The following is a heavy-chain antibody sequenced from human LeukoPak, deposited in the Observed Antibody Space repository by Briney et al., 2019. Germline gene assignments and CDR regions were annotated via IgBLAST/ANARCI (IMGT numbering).Heavy chain of an antibody. J-gene: IGHJ5*02. CDR1: GGSISSGGYY. D-gene: IGHD6-13*01. CDR3: ARSPGMAAAADNWFDP. Sequence: PSQTLSLTCTVPGGSISSGGYYWSWIRQHPGKGLEWVGYIYYSGSTYYNPSLKSRVTISVDTTKNQFSLKLSAVTAADTAVYYCARSPGMAAAADNWFDPWGQGTLVTVSS. CDR2: IYYSGST. V-gene: IGHV4-31*03.